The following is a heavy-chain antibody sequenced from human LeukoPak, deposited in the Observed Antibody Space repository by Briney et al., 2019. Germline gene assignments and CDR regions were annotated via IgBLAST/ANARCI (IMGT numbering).Heavy chain of an antibody. J-gene: IGHJ4*02. CDR3: ARWLYYDSSG. D-gene: IGHD3-22*01. Sequence: GGSLRLSCAASGFIFSTYWMSWVRQAPGKGLEWVANIKEDGSEKNYVDSVKGRFTISRDNAKNLLYLQMNSLRAEDTAVYYCARWLYYDSSGRGQGTLVTVSS. CDR2: IKEDGSEK. V-gene: IGHV3-7*01. CDR1: GFIFSTYW.